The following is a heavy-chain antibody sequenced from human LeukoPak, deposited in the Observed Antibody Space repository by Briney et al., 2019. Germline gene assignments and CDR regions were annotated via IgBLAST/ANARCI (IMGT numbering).Heavy chain of an antibody. V-gene: IGHV3-53*04. CDR3: ATIGGDYVSFDN. Sequence: GGSLRLSCAASAFTVSSNYMSWVRQAPGKWLEWVLVIYSGGSTYYADSVKRRFTTSRHNSKNTLYLQMNSLGGEDTAVYYCATIGGDYVSFDNWGQGTLVTVTS. CDR2: IYSGGST. CDR1: AFTVSSNY. J-gene: IGHJ4*02. D-gene: IGHD4-17*01.